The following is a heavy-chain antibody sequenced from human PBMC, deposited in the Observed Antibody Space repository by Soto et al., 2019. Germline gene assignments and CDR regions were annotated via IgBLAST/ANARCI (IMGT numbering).Heavy chain of an antibody. V-gene: IGHV3-66*01. Sequence: GGSLRLSCAASGFTVSSNYMSWVRQAPGKGLEWVSVIYSGGSTYYADSVKGRFTISRDNSKNTRYLQMNSLRAEDTAVYYCARAKGLLWFGEHDYWGQGTLVTVSS. D-gene: IGHD3-10*01. CDR2: IYSGGST. J-gene: IGHJ4*02. CDR1: GFTVSSNY. CDR3: ARAKGLLWFGEHDY.